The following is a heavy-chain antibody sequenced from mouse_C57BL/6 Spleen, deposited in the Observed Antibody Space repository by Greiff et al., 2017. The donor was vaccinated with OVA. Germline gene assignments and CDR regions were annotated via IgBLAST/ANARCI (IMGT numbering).Heavy chain of an antibody. Sequence: QVHVKQPGAELVKPGASVKLSCKASGYTFTSYWMQWVKQRPGQGLEWIGEIDPSDSYTNYNQKFKGKATLTVDTSSSTAYMQLSSLTSEDSAVYYCAGGGYAFAYWGQGTLVTVSA. CDR1: GYTFTSYW. J-gene: IGHJ3*01. D-gene: IGHD2-2*01. CDR3: AGGGYAFAY. V-gene: IGHV1-50*01. CDR2: IDPSDSYT.